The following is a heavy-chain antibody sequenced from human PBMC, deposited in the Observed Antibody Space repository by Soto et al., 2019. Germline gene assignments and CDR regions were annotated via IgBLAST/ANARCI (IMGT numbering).Heavy chain of an antibody. CDR1: GYIFTSYY. CDR3: ARSPVPTGTTLYYFDY. Sequence: QVQLVQSGAEVKKPGASVKVSCKASGYIFTSYYMHWVRQAPGQGLERMGTIDPSAGSTTYAQNFQVRVTMTRDTSTSTVYLELNSLRSEDTAVYYCARSPVPTGTTLYYFDYWGQGTLVTVSS. V-gene: IGHV1-46*01. D-gene: IGHD1-1*01. J-gene: IGHJ4*02. CDR2: IDPSAGST.